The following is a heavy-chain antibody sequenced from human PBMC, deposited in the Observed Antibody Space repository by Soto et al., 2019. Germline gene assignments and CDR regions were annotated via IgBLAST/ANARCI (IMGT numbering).Heavy chain of an antibody. Sequence: ASVKVSCKVSGYTLTELSMHWVRQAPGKGLEWMGGIDPEDGKTIYAQKFQGRVTMTTDTSTSTAYMELRSLRSDDTAVYYCARDRNVGYCSSTSCYEVFYFDYWGQGTLVTVSS. CDR1: GYTLTELS. D-gene: IGHD2-2*01. CDR2: IDPEDGKT. V-gene: IGHV1-24*01. J-gene: IGHJ4*02. CDR3: ARDRNVGYCSSTSCYEVFYFDY.